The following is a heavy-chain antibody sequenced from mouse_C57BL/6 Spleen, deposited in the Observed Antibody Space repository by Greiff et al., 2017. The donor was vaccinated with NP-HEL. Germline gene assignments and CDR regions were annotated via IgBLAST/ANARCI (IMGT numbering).Heavy chain of an antibody. CDR3: ARDAGYYADY. V-gene: IGHV3-6*01. J-gene: IGHJ2*01. Sequence: EVKLVESGPGLVKPSQSLSLTCSVTGYSITSGYYWNWIRQFPGNKLEWMGYISYDGSNNYNPSLKNRISITRDTSKNQFFLKLNSVTTEDTATYYCARDAGYYADYWGQGTTLTVSS. CDR2: ISYDGSN. CDR1: GYSITSGYY. D-gene: IGHD2-2*01.